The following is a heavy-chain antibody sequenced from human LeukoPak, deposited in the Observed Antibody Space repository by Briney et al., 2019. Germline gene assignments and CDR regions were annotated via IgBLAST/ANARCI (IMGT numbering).Heavy chain of an antibody. CDR3: ARGTRGFYYYYYYGMDV. CDR2: INHSGST. V-gene: IGHV4-34*01. J-gene: IGHJ6*02. CDR1: GGSFSGYY. D-gene: IGHD5-12*01. Sequence: SETLSLTCAVYGGSFSGYYWSWIRQLPGKGLEWIGEINHSGSTNYNPSLKSRVTISVDTSKNQFSLKLSSVTAADTAVYYCARGTRGFYYYYYYGMDVWGQGTTVTVSS.